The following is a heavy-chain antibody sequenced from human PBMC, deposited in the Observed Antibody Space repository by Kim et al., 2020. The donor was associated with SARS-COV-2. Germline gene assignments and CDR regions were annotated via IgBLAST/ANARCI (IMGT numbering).Heavy chain of an antibody. CDR3: SRGLLGTPAALDY. J-gene: IGHJ4*02. D-gene: IGHD2-2*01. V-gene: IGHV4-4*09. CDR2: MYSSGAK. CDR1: GGSISNHY. Sequence: SETLSLTCLVSGGSISNHYWSWIRQPPGRGLEWLGYMYSSGAKNYHPSLKSRVTMSLDTSKNQFSLKLTSLTTEDTAVYYCSRGLLGTPAALDYWGQGALVPVSS.